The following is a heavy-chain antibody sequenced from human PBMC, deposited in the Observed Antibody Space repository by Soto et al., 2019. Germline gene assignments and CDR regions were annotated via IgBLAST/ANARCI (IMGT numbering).Heavy chain of an antibody. CDR3: ARGDYDFWSGSSDPGGGPNWFDP. J-gene: IGHJ5*02. V-gene: IGHV3-21*01. CDR2: ISSSSSYI. CDR1: GFTFSSYS. Sequence: GGSLRLSCAASGFTFSSYSMNWVRQAPGKGLEWVSSISSSSSYIYYADSVKGRFTISRDNAKNSLYLQMNSLRAEDTAVYYCARGDYDFWSGSSDPGGGPNWFDPWGQGTLVTVSS. D-gene: IGHD3-3*01.